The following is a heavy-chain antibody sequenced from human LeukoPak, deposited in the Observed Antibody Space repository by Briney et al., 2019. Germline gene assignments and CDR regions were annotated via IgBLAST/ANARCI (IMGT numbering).Heavy chain of an antibody. CDR2: IWYDGSNK. J-gene: IGHJ5*02. V-gene: IGHV3-33*01. CDR1: GFTFSSYG. Sequence: GRSLRLSCAASGFTFSSYGMHWVRQAPGKGLEWVAVIWYDGSNKYYADSVKGRFTISRDNSKNTLYLQMNSLRAEDTAVYYCARDLLLWFRDPGAGGFDPWGQGTLVTVSS. CDR3: ARDLLLWFRDPGAGGFDP. D-gene: IGHD3-10*01.